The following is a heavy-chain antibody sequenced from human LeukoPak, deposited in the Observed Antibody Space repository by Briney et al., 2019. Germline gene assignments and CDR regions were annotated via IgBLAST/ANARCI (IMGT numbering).Heavy chain of an antibody. CDR1: GFTFSSYS. CDR3: ARDTKYAFDN. J-gene: IGHJ4*02. D-gene: IGHD2-8*01. V-gene: IGHV3-48*01. Sequence: GGSLRLSCAASGFTFSSYSMNWVRQAPRKGLEWISYIGISSGNTKYADPVKGRFTISGDKAKNSVYLQMNSLRVEDTAVYYCARDTKYAFDNWGQGTLVTVSS. CDR2: IGISSGNT.